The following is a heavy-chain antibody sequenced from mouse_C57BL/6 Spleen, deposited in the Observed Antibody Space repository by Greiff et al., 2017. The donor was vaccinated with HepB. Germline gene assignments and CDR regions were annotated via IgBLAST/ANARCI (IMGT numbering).Heavy chain of an antibody. V-gene: IGHV5-16*01. CDR3: ARSLGLPYYAMDY. J-gene: IGHJ4*01. CDR2: INYDGSST. D-gene: IGHD2-10*01. CDR1: GFTFSDYY. Sequence: EVQLVESEGGLVQPGSSMKLSCTASGFTFSDYYMAWVRQVPEKGLEWVANINYDGSSTYYLDSLKSRFIISRDNAKNILYLQMSSLKSEDTATYYCARSLGLPYYAMDYWGQGTSVTVSS.